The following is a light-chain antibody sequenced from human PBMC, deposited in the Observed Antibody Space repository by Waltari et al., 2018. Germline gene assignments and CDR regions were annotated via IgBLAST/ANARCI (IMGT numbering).Light chain of an antibody. J-gene: IGKJ2*01. Sequence: DIQMTQSPSSPSASVGDKVTITCRASQSISTWLAWFQLKPGKAPKSLIYKASNLESGVPSRFSGSGSGTEFTLTISSLLPEDFATYYCQQYNSDSHSFGQGTRLEIK. V-gene: IGKV1-5*03. CDR1: QSISTW. CDR3: QQYNSDSHS. CDR2: KAS.